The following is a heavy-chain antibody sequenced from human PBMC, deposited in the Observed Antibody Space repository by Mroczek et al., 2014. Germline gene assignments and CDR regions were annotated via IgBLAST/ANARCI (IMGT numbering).Heavy chain of an antibody. CDR1: GFTFSNAW. J-gene: IGHJ4*02. Sequence: VQLVQSGGGLVKPGGSLRLSCAASGFTFSNAWMSWVRQAPGKGLEWVGRIKSKTDGGTTDYAAPVKGRFTISRDDSKNTLYLQMNSLKTEDTAVYYCTTDVARDGYNFDYWGQGTLVTVSS. D-gene: IGHD5-24*01. V-gene: IGHV3-15*01. CDR2: IKSKTDGGTT. CDR3: TTDVARDGYNFDY.